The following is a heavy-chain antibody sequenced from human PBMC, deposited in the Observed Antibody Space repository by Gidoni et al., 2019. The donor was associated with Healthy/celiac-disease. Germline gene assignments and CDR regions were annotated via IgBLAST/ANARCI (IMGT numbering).Heavy chain of an antibody. D-gene: IGHD3-3*01. CDR1: GFTFSSYA. CDR2: ISYDGSNK. V-gene: IGHV3-30*01. J-gene: IGHJ4*02. CDR3: ARGSGYLDY. Sequence: QVPLVESGGGVVQPGRSLRPSCAASGFTFSSYAMHWVRQAPGKGLEWVAVISYDGSNKYYADSVKGRFTISRDNSKNTLYLQMNSLRAEDTAVYYCARGSGYLDYGGQGTLVTVSS.